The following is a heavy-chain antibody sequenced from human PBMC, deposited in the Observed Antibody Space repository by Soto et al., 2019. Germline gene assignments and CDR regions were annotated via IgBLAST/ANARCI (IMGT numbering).Heavy chain of an antibody. CDR1: GFAVSATY. Sequence: SLRLSCVVSGFAVSATYMSWVRQAPGQGLEWVSVLTANGNTIYADAVKGRFTVSRDISKNTVYLQLNSVTVEDTGLYYCARDALGLDVWGQGTTVTVSS. V-gene: IGHV3-53*01. CDR2: LTANGNT. J-gene: IGHJ6*02. CDR3: ARDALGLDV.